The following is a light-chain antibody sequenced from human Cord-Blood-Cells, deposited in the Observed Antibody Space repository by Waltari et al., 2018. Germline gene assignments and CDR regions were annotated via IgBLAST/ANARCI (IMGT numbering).Light chain of an antibody. CDR3: CSYAGSSTLV. V-gene: IGLV2-23*01. CDR2: EGS. CDR1: SSDVGSYNL. Sequence: QSALTQPASVSGSPGQSITISCTGTSSDVGSYNLVSWYQQHPGKAPKLMIYEGSKRPSGVSNRLSSSKSGNTASLTISGLQAEDEAEYYCCSYAGSSTLVFGGGTKLTVL. J-gene: IGLJ2*01.